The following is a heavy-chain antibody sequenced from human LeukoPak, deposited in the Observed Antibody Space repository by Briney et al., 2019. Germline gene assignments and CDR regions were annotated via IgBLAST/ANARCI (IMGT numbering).Heavy chain of an antibody. CDR1: GGSISSYY. V-gene: IGHV4-59*12. D-gene: IGHD1-1*01. J-gene: IGHJ4*02. CDR2: IYYSGNT. CDR3: ATENWNLYFDY. Sequence: SETLSLTCTVSGGSISSYYWSWIRQPPGKGLEWIGYIYYSGNTNYNPSLKSRVTISVDTSKNQFSLKLSSVTAADTAVYYCATENWNLYFDYWGQGTLVTVSS.